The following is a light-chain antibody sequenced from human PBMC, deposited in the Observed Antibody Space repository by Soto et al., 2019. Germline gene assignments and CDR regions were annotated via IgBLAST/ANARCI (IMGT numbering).Light chain of an antibody. V-gene: IGKV3-15*01. CDR2: GAS. J-gene: IGKJ1*01. CDR1: QSVSSS. CDR3: QQYNSYSRT. Sequence: EMVMTQSPATLSVSPGERATLSCRASQSVSSSLAWYQQKPGQAPRLLIYGASSRATGIPARFSGSGSGTEFTLTISSLQPDDFATYYCQQYNSYSRTFGQGTKVDIK.